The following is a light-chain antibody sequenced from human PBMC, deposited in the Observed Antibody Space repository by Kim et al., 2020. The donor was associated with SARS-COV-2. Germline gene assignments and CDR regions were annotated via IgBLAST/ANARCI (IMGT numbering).Light chain of an antibody. CDR2: GVS. V-gene: IGKV3-15*01. J-gene: IGKJ2*01. CDR3: QQYNNWPPST. CDR1: QSVSIN. Sequence: VSPGESAIVSGRASQSVSINLAWYQQKPGQAPRLLIYGVSSRATGVPVRFSGSGSGTEFSLTISSLQSEDFAVYYCQQYNNWPPSTFGQGTKLVI.